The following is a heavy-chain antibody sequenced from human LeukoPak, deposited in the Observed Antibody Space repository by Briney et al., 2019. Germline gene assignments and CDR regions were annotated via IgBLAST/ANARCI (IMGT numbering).Heavy chain of an antibody. CDR3: ARGPHSYSSSWSDY. V-gene: IGHV1-8*01. D-gene: IGHD6-13*01. CDR1: GYTFTSYD. CDR2: MNPNSGNA. Sequence: ASVKVSCKASGYTFTSYDINWVRQATGQGLEWMGWMNPNSGNAGYAQKFQGRVTMTRNTSISTAYMELSSLRSEDTAVYYCARGPHSYSSSWSDYWGQGTLVTVSS. J-gene: IGHJ4*02.